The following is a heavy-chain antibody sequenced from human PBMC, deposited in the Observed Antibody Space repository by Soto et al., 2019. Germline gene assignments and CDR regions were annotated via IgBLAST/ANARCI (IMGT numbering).Heavy chain of an antibody. CDR2: IRGSGRMT. CDR1: GFTFSNFA. V-gene: IGHV3-23*01. Sequence: EMHLLESGGDLVQPGGSLRRSCAASGFTFSNFAMTWVRQSPGKGLEWVSGIRGSGRMTYYAHSVKGRCTIARDNSKNSLYLKLNSLRAEDTAVYYCEKDAEESVNEPIPGDCWGQGTEVTVSS. CDR3: EKDAEESVNEPIPGDC. D-gene: IGHD1-1*01. J-gene: IGHJ4*02.